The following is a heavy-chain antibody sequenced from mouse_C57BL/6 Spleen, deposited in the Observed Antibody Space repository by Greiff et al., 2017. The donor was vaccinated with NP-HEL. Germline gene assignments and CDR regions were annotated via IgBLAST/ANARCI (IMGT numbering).Heavy chain of an antibody. J-gene: IGHJ2*01. D-gene: IGHD3-3*01. CDR3: ARGGDVGDY. CDR1: GYTFTDYY. V-gene: IGHV1-19*01. Sequence: EVQLKQSGPVLVKPGASVKMSCKASGYTFTDYYMNWVKQSHGKSLEWIGVINPYNGGTSYNQKFKGKATLTVDKSSSTAYMELNSLTSEDSAVYYCARGGDVGDYWGQGTTLTVSS. CDR2: INPYNGGT.